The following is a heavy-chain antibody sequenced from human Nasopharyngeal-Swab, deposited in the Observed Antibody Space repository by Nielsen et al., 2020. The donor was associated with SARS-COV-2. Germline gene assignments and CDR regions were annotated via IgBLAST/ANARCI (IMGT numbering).Heavy chain of an antibody. Sequence: ASVKVSCKVSGYTLTELSMHWVRQAPGKGLEWMGGFDPEDGETIYAQKFQGRVTMTEDTSTDTAYMELSSLRSEDTAVYYCATAWAYYYDSSGYDYWGQGTLVTVPS. CDR2: FDPEDGET. V-gene: IGHV1-24*01. J-gene: IGHJ4*02. D-gene: IGHD3-22*01. CDR3: ATAWAYYYDSSGYDY. CDR1: GYTLTELS.